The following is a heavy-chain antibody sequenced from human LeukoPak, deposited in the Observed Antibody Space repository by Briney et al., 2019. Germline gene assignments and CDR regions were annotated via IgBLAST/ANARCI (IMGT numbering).Heavy chain of an antibody. CDR3: ARSRSGTMIVVVTFENAFDI. CDR2: INPNSGGT. Sequence: GASVTVSCKASGYTFTGYYMHWVRQAPGQGLEWMGWINPNSGGTNYAQKFQGRVTMTRDTSISTAYMELSRLRSDDTAVYYCARSRSGTMIVVVTFENAFDIWGQGTMVTVSS. CDR1: GYTFTGYY. J-gene: IGHJ3*02. D-gene: IGHD3-22*01. V-gene: IGHV1-2*02.